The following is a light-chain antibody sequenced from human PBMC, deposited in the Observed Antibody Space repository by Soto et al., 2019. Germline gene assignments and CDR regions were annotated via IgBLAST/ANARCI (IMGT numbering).Light chain of an antibody. CDR3: QQRSNWPPMYT. J-gene: IGKJ2*01. Sequence: EIVLTQSPATLSLSPGERATLSCRASQSVSSYLAWYQQKPGQAPRLLIYDASNRATGIPARFSGSGSGTDFTLTISGLEPEDCAVYYCQQRSNWPPMYTFGQGTKLEIK. CDR1: QSVSSY. CDR2: DAS. V-gene: IGKV3-11*01.